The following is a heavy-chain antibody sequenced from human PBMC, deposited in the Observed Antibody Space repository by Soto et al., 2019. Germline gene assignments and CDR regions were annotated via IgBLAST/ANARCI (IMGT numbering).Heavy chain of an antibody. CDR1: GGSISSSHW. Sequence: XETLSLPFAVSGGSISSSHWWSWVRQPPGKGLEWIGEIYHSGRTNYNPSLKSRVTISVDKSKNQFSLKLSSVTAADTAVYYCARDPGPGAAWGQGTTVTVSS. J-gene: IGHJ6*02. V-gene: IGHV4-4*02. CDR3: ARDPGPGAA. D-gene: IGHD6-19*01. CDR2: IYHSGRT.